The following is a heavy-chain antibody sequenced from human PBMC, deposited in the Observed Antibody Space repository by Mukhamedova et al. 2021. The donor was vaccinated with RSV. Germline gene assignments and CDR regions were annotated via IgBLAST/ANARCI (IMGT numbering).Heavy chain of an antibody. V-gene: IGHV3-21*01. CDR1: YD. Sequence: YDMNWVRQAPGKGLEWVSSIGGNTNHIYYADSMKGRFTISRDNAKNSLFLQMNSLRAEDTAVYYCAREALGAGFFDYWGQG. D-gene: IGHD3-9*01. CDR2: IGGNTNHI. J-gene: IGHJ4*02. CDR3: AREALGAGFFDY.